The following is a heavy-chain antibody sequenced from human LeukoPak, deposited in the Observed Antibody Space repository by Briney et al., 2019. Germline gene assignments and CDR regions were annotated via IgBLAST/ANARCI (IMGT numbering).Heavy chain of an antibody. D-gene: IGHD3-10*01. J-gene: IGHJ4*02. CDR2: VSSSSDYI. V-gene: IGHV3-21*01. CDR1: GFTFTTYS. CDR3: ARVFNHGSGSYSFDY. Sequence: PGGSLRLSRAVSGFTFTTYSMNWVRQAPGKEPEWVSAVSSSSDYIYYADSVRGRFTISRDNAKNSLYLQMNSLRAEDTAVYYCARVFNHGSGSYSFDYWGQGTLVTVSS.